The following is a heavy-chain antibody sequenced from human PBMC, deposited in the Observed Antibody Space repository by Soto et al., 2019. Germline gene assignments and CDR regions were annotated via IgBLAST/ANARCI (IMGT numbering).Heavy chain of an antibody. CDR2: IKPNTGDK. J-gene: IGHJ5*02. V-gene: IGHV1-2*02. CDR1: GYTFTDYH. D-gene: IGHD1-1*01. CDR3: ARDYSPAQKWNGPYNYFDP. Sequence: QVQLVQSEAEVKKAGASVKVSCKASGYTFTDYHMHWVRQAPGQGLEWMGWIKPNTGDKIYAQKFQGRVTLTSDASISTTYMELSRLTSDDTAIYYCARDYSPAQKWNGPYNYFDPWGQGTLVTVSS.